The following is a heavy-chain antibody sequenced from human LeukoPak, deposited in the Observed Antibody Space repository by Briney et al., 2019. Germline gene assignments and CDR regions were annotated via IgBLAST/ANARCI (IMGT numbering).Heavy chain of an antibody. CDR2: IYHSGRT. CDR1: GYSISSGYY. V-gene: IGHV4-38-2*02. J-gene: IGHJ4*02. CDR3: ARPGSGSYNYFDY. Sequence: SETLSLTCTVSGYSISSGYYWGWIRQPPGKGLEWIGSIYHSGRTFYNPSLKSRVTISVDTSKNQFSLKLTSVTAADTAVYYCARPGSGSYNYFDYWGQGTLVTVSS. D-gene: IGHD3-10*01.